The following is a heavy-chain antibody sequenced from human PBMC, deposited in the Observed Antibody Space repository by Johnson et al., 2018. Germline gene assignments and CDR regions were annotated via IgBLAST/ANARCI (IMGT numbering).Heavy chain of an antibody. J-gene: IGHJ3*02. Sequence: VQLVESGGGLVRPGGSXRLSCAASGFTFSSYSMNWVRQAPGEGLEWVSSISSSTNYIYYADSVKGRFTISRDNAKNSLYLQMNSLRAEDTAVYYCAPYYYDSSGYLALDIWGQGTMVTVSS. V-gene: IGHV3-21*01. CDR1: GFTFSSYS. D-gene: IGHD3-22*01. CDR3: APYYYDSSGYLALDI. CDR2: ISSSTNYI.